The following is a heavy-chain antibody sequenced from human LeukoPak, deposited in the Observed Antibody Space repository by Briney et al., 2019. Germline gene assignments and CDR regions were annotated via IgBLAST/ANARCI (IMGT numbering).Heavy chain of an antibody. CDR1: GFTFSSYG. V-gene: IGHV3-30*02. Sequence: GGSLRLSCAASGFTFSSYGMHWVRQAPGKGLEWVAFIRYDGSNEYYADSVKGRFTISRDNSKNTLYLQMNSLRAEDTAVYYCANNAGAAYYYYYMDVWGKGTTVTVSS. J-gene: IGHJ6*03. CDR2: IRYDGSNE. CDR3: ANNAGAAYYYYYMDV. D-gene: IGHD6-25*01.